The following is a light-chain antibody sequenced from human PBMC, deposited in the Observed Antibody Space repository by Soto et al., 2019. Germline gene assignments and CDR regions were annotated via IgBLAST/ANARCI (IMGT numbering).Light chain of an antibody. Sequence: QSVLTQPPSVSGAPGQRVTISCTGSSSNIGAGYDVHWYQQLPGTAPKLLFYGNSNRPSGVPVRFSGSKSGTSASLAITGLQAEDEADYYCQSYDSSLSGSDYVFGTGTKLTVL. CDR3: QSYDSSLSGSDYV. CDR2: GNS. J-gene: IGLJ1*01. V-gene: IGLV1-40*01. CDR1: SSNIGAGYD.